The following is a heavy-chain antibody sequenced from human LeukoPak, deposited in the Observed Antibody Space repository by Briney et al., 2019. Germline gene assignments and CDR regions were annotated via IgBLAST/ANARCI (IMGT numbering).Heavy chain of an antibody. CDR1: GGSISSYY. CDR2: VYTSGNA. D-gene: IGHD2-8*01. Sequence: SETLSLTCTVSGGSISSYYWSWLRQPAGKGLEWIGRVYTSGNANYNPSLKSRVTMSLDTSKNQFSLKLNSVTAADMAVYYCAGLGGYCTNAVCYSTFDIWGQGTMVTVSS. J-gene: IGHJ3*02. CDR3: AGLGGYCTNAVCYSTFDI. V-gene: IGHV4-4*07.